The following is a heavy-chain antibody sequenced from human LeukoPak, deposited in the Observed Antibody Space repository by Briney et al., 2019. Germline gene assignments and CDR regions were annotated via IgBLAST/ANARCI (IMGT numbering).Heavy chain of an antibody. V-gene: IGHV3-7*01. CDR2: MKPDGGEK. CDR1: GFTFSNSW. CDR3: ARDGSGYSNT. Sequence: PGGSLRLSCAASGFTFSNSWMSWLRQAPGKGLEWVDNMKPDGGEKHYVGSVEGRFIISRDNAKNSLYLQMNSLRVEDTAVYFCARDGSGYSNTWGQGTLVTVSS. D-gene: IGHD3-10*01. J-gene: IGHJ4*02.